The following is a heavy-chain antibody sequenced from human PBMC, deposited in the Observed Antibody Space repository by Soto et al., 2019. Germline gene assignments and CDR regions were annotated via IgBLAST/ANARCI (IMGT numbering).Heavy chain of an antibody. V-gene: IGHV4-31*03. CDR1: GGSISSGGYY. J-gene: IGHJ4*02. CDR3: ARDSDSSGYSFDY. D-gene: IGHD3-22*01. Sequence: QVQLQESGPGLVKPSQTLSLTCTVSGGSISSGGYYWSWIRQHPGKGLEWIGYIYYIGSTYYNPSLKSRVTISVYTSKNQFSLKLSSVTAAATALYYCARDSDSSGYSFDYWGQGTLVTVSS. CDR2: IYYIGST.